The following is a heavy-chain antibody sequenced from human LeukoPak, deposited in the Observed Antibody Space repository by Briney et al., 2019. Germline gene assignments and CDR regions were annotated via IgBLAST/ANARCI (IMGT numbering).Heavy chain of an antibody. CDR3: ARVAYRFSINDWSGLGLGAYPTKYHYYMDV. D-gene: IGHD3-9*01. Sequence: SHTLSLTCAVYGGSSRDYSCRWIRQHPGRGLQWIGEINHIGGTNYNPPLMNGVTMSVDTSKNHFSLRGSSVTAAETAVYYCARVAYRFSINDWSGLGLGAYPTKYHYYMDVWGKGNTVTVSS. V-gene: IGHV4-34*01. CDR1: GGSSRDYS. J-gene: IGHJ6*03. CDR2: INHIGGT.